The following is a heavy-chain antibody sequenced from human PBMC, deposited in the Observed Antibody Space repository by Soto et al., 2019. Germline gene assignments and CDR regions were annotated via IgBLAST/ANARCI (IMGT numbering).Heavy chain of an antibody. Sequence: ASVKVSCKASGYTFTSYGISWVRQAPGQGLEWMGWISAYNGNTNYAQKLQGRVTMTTDTSTSTAYMELRSLRSDDTAVYYCARGAPDYYDSSGYVNDYWGQGTLVTVSS. D-gene: IGHD3-22*01. J-gene: IGHJ4*02. CDR2: ISAYNGNT. CDR3: ARGAPDYYDSSGYVNDY. V-gene: IGHV1-18*01. CDR1: GYTFTSYG.